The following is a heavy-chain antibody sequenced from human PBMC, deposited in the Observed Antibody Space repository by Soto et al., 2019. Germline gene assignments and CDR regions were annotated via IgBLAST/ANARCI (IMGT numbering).Heavy chain of an antibody. CDR1: GYTFTGHY. D-gene: IGHD1-26*01. CDR2: IGPESGAT. V-gene: IGHV1-2*02. J-gene: IGHJ4*02. CDR3: GRGRSGQIVVFF. Sequence: ASVKVSCKASGYTFTGHYIHWVRQAPEQGPEWMGEIGPESGATRYAQKFQGRVTMTRDTSITTVYMELKNLSPNDTAVYYCGRGRSGQIVVFFWGQGTPVTVSS.